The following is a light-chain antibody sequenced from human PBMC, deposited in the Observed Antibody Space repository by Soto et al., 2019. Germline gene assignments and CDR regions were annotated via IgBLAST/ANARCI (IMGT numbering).Light chain of an antibody. CDR2: GAS. V-gene: IGKV3-15*01. J-gene: IGKJ5*01. CDR1: QSVNSN. CDR3: QQYNNWPPNT. Sequence: EIVLTQSPATLSLSPGDRATLSCRASQSVNSNLAWYQQKLGQAPRVLIFGASTRATGIPARFSGSGSGTEFSLTISSLQSEDFAVYYCQQYNNWPPNTFGQGTRLEIK.